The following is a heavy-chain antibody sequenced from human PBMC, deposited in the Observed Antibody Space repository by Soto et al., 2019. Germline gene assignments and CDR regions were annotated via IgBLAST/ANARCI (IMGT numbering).Heavy chain of an antibody. V-gene: IGHV3-23*01. CDR2: ISGSGGST. D-gene: IGHD3-22*01. CDR3: AKVYYDSSGYYYFDY. CDR1: GFTFSSYA. J-gene: IGHJ4*02. Sequence: EVQLLESGGGLVQPGGSLRLSCAASGFTFSSYAMSWVRQAPGKGLEWVSAISGSGGSTYYADSVKGRFTISRDNSKNTEYLQMTSLRAEYTAVYYCAKVYYDSSGYYYFDYCGQGTLVTVSS.